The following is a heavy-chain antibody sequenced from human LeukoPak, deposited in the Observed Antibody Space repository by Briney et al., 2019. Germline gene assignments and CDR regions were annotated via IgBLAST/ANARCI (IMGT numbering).Heavy chain of an antibody. D-gene: IGHD6-19*01. CDR2: INAGNGNT. J-gene: IGHJ3*02. Sequence: ASVNVSCKASGYTFTSYAMHWVRQAPGQRLEWMGWINAGNGNTKYSQKFQGRVTITRDTSASTAYMELSSLRSEDTAVYYCARDPSAIDVFDIWGQGTMVTVSS. CDR3: ARDPSAIDVFDI. CDR1: GYTFTSYA. V-gene: IGHV1-3*01.